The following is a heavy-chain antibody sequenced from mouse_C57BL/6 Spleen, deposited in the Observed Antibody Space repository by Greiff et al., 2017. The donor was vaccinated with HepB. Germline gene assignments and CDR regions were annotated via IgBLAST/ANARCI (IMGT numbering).Heavy chain of an antibody. CDR3: ARSNYGSSYWYFDV. CDR2: IYPRDGST. D-gene: IGHD1-1*01. J-gene: IGHJ1*03. CDR1: FYTFTDHT. Sequence: VHLQHSYSYFFKPLSSLKISCKVSFYTFTDHTIHWMNHIPEHFLEWIGYIYPRDGSTKYNDKFKGKATLTADKSSSTAYMQLNSLTSEDSAVYFCARSNYGSSYWYFDVWGTGTTVTVSS. V-gene: IGHV1-78*01.